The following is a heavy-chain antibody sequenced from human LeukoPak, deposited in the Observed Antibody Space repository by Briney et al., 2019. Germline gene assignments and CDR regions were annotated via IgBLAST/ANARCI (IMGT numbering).Heavy chain of an antibody. J-gene: IGHJ5*02. CDR2: IYTSGST. V-gene: IGHV4-61*02. CDR1: GGSISSGSYY. D-gene: IGHD3-22*01. CDR3: ARDLYYYDSSGYLGNWFDP. Sequence: SETLSLTCTVFGGSISSGSYYWSWIRQPAGKGLEWIGRIYTSGSTNYNPSLKSRVTISVDTSKNQFSLKLSSVTAADTAVYYCARDLYYYDSSGYLGNWFDPWGQGTLVTVSS.